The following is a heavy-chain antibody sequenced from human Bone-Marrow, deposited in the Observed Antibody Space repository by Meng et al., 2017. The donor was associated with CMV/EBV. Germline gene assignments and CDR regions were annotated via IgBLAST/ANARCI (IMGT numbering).Heavy chain of an antibody. D-gene: IGHD4-11*01. J-gene: IGHJ5*02. V-gene: IGHV3-30-3*01. CDR1: GFTFSSYA. CDR3: ARVFSTTVAAFDA. CDR2: ISYDGSTK. Sequence: GESLKISCAASGFTFSSYAMHWVRQAPGKGLEWVAVISYDGSTKYHADSVKGRFTISRDNSKNTVYLQMSSLRAEDTAVYYCARVFSTTVAAFDAWGQGTVVTVSS.